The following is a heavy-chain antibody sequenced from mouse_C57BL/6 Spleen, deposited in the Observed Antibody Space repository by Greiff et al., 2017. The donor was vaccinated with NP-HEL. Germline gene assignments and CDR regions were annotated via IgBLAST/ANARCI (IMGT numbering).Heavy chain of an antibody. CDR2: IRLKSDNYAT. J-gene: IGHJ2*01. CDR1: GFTFSNYW. V-gene: IGHV6-3*01. CDR3: TGYGYAFDY. Sequence: EVQGVESGGGLVQPGGSMKLSCVASGFTFSNYWMNWVRQSPEKGLEWVAQIRLKSDNYATHYAESVKGRFTISRDDSKSSVYLQMNNLRAEDTGIYYCTGYGYAFDYWGQGTTLTVSS. D-gene: IGHD2-2*01.